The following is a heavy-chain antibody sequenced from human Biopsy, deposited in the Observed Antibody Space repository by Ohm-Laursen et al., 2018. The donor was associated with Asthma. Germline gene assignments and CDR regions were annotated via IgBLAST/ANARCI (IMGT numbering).Heavy chain of an antibody. Sequence: ATVKISCKASGYTFTSYAINWLRQAPGQGLEWMGWIATSSGNPTYAQGFTPGRFVFSLDTSVTTAYLQITNLEPEDTAVYYCVRDQAHRDNWFDPWGQGTPVTVSS. CDR2: IATSSGNP. J-gene: IGHJ5*02. CDR1: GYTFTSYA. V-gene: IGHV7-4-1*02. CDR3: VRDQAHRDNWFDP. D-gene: IGHD1-14*01.